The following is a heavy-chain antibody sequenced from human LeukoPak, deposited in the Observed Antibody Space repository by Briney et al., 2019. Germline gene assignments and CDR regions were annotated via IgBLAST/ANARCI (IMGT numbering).Heavy chain of an antibody. CDR3: ARDSTYYYDSGSSGPHYFDF. V-gene: IGHV3-30*01. CDR1: GFTFSSYA. J-gene: IGHJ4*02. Sequence: GGSLRLSCAAFGFTFSSYAMHWVRQAPGKGLEWVALISYHGDITYYADSVKGRFTLSRDNSKTTLFLQLNSPRAEDTAVYYCARDSTYYYDSGSSGPHYFDFWGQGTLVTVSS. CDR2: ISYHGDIT. D-gene: IGHD3-10*01.